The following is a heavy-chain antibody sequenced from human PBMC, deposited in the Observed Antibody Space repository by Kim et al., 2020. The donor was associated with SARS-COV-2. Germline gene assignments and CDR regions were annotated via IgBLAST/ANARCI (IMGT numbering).Heavy chain of an antibody. V-gene: IGHV4-4*07. J-gene: IGHJ2*01. CDR1: GGSISSYY. Sequence: SETLSLTCTVSGGSISSYYWSWIRQPAGKGLEWIGRIYTSGSTNYNPSLKSRVTMSVDTSKNQFSLKLSSVTAADTAVYYCARDGDIVVVPGWYFDLWGRGTLVTVSS. CDR2: IYTSGST. CDR3: ARDGDIVVVPGWYFDL. D-gene: IGHD2-2*01.